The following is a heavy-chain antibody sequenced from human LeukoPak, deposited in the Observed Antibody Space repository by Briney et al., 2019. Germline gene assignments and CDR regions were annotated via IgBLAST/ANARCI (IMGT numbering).Heavy chain of an antibody. CDR1: GFTFSSYA. V-gene: IGHV3-30-3*01. D-gene: IGHD6-25*01. J-gene: IGHJ3*02. Sequence: PGRSLRLSCAASGFTFSSYAMHWVRQAPGKGLEWVAVISYDGSNKYYADSVKGRFSISRDNSKNTLYLQMNSLRAEDTAVYYCARDGIAAWTAWGAFDIWGQGTMVTVSS. CDR3: ARDGIAAWTAWGAFDI. CDR2: ISYDGSNK.